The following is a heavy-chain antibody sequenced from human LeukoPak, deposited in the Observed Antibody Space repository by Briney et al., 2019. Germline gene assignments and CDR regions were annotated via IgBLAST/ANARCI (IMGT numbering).Heavy chain of an antibody. CDR2: ISGRTGAT. CDR3: AKAATVTNHPNY. D-gene: IGHD4-17*01. Sequence: GGSLRLSCAASGFTFTTNAMSWVRQAPGEGLEWVSAISGRTGATYYADSVKGRFTISRDNSKNTLYLQMNSLRAEDTAVYYCAKAATVTNHPNYWGQGTLVTVSS. CDR1: GFTFTTNA. J-gene: IGHJ4*02. V-gene: IGHV3-23*01.